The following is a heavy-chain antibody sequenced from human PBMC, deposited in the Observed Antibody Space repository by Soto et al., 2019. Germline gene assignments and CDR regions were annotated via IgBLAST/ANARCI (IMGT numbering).Heavy chain of an antibody. V-gene: IGHV4-4*07. J-gene: IGHJ4*02. CDR1: GGSISSYY. Sequence: QVQLQESGPGLVKPSETLSLTCTVSGGSISSYYWSWIRQPAGKGLEWIGRIYTSGSTNYNPSLTSRVTMSVDTSKNQFSLKLSSVTAADTAVYYCARGQETYYDFWSGYYTGIWYFDYWGQGTLVTVSS. D-gene: IGHD3-3*01. CDR3: ARGQETYYDFWSGYYTGIWYFDY. CDR2: IYTSGST.